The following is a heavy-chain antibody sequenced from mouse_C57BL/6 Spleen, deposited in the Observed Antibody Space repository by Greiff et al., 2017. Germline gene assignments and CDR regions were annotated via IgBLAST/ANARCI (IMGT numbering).Heavy chain of an antibody. D-gene: IGHD1-1*01. J-gene: IGHJ1*03. CDR1: GFSLSTSGMG. V-gene: IGHV8-12*01. Sequence: QVTLKASGPGILQSSQTLSLTCSFSGFSLSTSGMGVSWIRQPSGKGLEWLAHIYWDDDKRYNPSLKSRLTISKDTSRNQVFLKITSVDTADTATYYCARRYYYGSSYENWWYFDVWGTGTTVTVSS. CDR3: ARRYYYGSSYENWWYFDV. CDR2: IYWDDDK.